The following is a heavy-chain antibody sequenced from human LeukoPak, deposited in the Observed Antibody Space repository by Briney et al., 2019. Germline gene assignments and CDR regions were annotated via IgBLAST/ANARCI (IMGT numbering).Heavy chain of an antibody. J-gene: IGHJ4*02. Sequence: SETLSLTCTVSGGSISSSSYYWGWIRQPPGKGLEWIGSIYYSGSTYYNPSLKSRVTISVDTSKNQFSLKLSSVAAADTAVYYCARKRSISQRYYYYDSSGSNSGFDYWGQGTLVTVSS. CDR2: IYYSGST. D-gene: IGHD3-22*01. CDR3: ARKRSISQRYYYYDSSGSNSGFDY. V-gene: IGHV4-39*07. CDR1: GGSISSSSYY.